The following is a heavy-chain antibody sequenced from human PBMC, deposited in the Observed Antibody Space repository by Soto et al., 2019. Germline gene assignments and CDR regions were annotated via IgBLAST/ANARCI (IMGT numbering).Heavy chain of an antibody. CDR2: SIPILGIA. CDR1: GGTFSSYT. J-gene: IGHJ4*02. Sequence: QVQLVQSGAEVKKPGSSVKVSCKASGGTFSSYTISWVRQAPGQGLEWMGRSIPILGIANYAQKFQGRVTITADKSTSTAYMELSSLRSEDTAVYYCARDNRDSSSWYVDYWGQGTLVTVSS. CDR3: ARDNRDSSSWYVDY. D-gene: IGHD6-13*01. V-gene: IGHV1-69*08.